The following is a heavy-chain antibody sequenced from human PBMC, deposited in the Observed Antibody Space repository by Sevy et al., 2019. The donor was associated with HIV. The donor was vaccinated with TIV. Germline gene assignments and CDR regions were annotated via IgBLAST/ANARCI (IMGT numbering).Heavy chain of an antibody. V-gene: IGHV3-30-3*01. CDR2: ISYDGSNK. D-gene: IGHD4-17*01. CDR3: ARDPKLAPPRYGPFDY. Sequence: GGSLRLSCAASGFTFSSYAMHWVRQAPGKGLEWVAVISYDGSNKYYADSVKGRFTISRDNSKNTLYLQMNSLRAEDTAVYYCARDPKLAPPRYGPFDYWGQGTLVTVSS. J-gene: IGHJ4*02. CDR1: GFTFSSYA.